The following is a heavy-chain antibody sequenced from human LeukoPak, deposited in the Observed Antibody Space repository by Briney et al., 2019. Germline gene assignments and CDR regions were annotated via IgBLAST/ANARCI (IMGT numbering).Heavy chain of an antibody. CDR3: ARDGVNYYDTSGYDI. CDR1: GGSISSYY. J-gene: IGHJ4*02. CDR2: IYYSGST. D-gene: IGHD3-22*01. V-gene: IGHV4-59*01. Sequence: SETLSLTCTVSGGSISSYYWSWIRQPPGKGLEWIGYIYYSGSTNYNPSLKSRVTISVDTSKNQFSLTLSSVTAADTDVYYCARDGVNYYDTSGYDIWGRGTLVTVSS.